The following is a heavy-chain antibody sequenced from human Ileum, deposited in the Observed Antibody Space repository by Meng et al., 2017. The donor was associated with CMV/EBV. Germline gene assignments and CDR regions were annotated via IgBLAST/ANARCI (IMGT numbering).Heavy chain of an antibody. CDR3: ARGSSSWAFDY. D-gene: IGHD2-2*01. Sequence: VQLQWSGPGLVKPSGTLSHTCTVSGGSISGYYWSWIRPPATKGLEWIGRVYSSGSTDYNPSLQSRVTMSVDTSKNQFSLKLSSVTAADTAVYYCARGSSSWAFDYWGQGTLVTVSS. CDR2: VYSSGST. V-gene: IGHV4-4*07. J-gene: IGHJ4*02. CDR1: GGSISGYY.